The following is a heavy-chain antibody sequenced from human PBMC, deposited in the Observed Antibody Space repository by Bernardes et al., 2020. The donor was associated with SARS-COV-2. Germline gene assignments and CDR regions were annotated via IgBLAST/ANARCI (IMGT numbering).Heavy chain of an antibody. D-gene: IGHD3-22*01. Sequence: GGSLRLSCAASGFTFSSYAMSWVRQAPGKGLEWVSAISGSGGSTYYADSVKGRFTISRDNSKNTLYLQMNSLRAEDTAVYSCAKIFTTYYYDSSGYYFDYWGQGTLVTVSS. CDR2: ISGSGGST. J-gene: IGHJ4*02. CDR1: GFTFSSYA. V-gene: IGHV3-23*01. CDR3: AKIFTTYYYDSSGYYFDY.